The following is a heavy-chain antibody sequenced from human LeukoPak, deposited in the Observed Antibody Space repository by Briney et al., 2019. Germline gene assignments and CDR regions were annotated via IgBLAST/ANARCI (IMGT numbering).Heavy chain of an antibody. D-gene: IGHD3-3*01. Sequence: SGGSLRLSCAASGFTFSNAWMSWVRQAPGKGLEWVGRIKSKTDGGTTDYAAPVKGRFTISRDDSKNTLYLQMNSLKTEDTAVYYCTTAEWLLMYYFDYWGQGTLVTVSS. CDR3: TTAEWLLMYYFDY. CDR1: GFTFSNAW. J-gene: IGHJ4*02. CDR2: IKSKTDGGTT. V-gene: IGHV3-15*01.